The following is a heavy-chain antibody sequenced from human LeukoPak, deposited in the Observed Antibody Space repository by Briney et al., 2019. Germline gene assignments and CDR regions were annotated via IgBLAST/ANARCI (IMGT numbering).Heavy chain of an antibody. D-gene: IGHD3-9*01. V-gene: IGHV3-7*03. CDR2: IKQDGSEK. Sequence: GGSLRLSCAASGFTFSSYWMSWVRQAPGKGLEWVATIKQDGSEKYYVDSVKGRFTISRDNAKNSLYLQMNSLRAEDTAGYYCARVNYVLRYFGGFEPHGRFCDFWRQGT. CDR1: GFTFSSYW. CDR3: ARVNYVLRYFGGFEPHGRFCDF. J-gene: IGHJ4*02.